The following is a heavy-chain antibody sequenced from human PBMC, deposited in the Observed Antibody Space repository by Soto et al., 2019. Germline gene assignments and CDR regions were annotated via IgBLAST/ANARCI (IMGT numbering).Heavy chain of an antibody. V-gene: IGHV3-53*01. CDR3: VQTTGWPGFDF. J-gene: IGHJ4*02. CDR1: GFTVSSKY. D-gene: IGHD7-27*01. CDR2: IYGGGTT. Sequence: EVQLVESGGGLIQPGGSLRLSCAASGFTVSSKYMTWVRQAPGKGLEWVSVIYGGGTTYYEDSVKGRFTISRDNSKNTLYLQVNSLTAEDTAVYYCVQTTGWPGFDFWGQGTLVTVSS.